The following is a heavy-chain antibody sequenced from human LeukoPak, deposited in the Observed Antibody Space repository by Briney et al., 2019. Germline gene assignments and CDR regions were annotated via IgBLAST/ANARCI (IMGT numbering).Heavy chain of an antibody. D-gene: IGHD3-10*01. J-gene: IGHJ4*02. CDR1: GFTFSSYS. CDR3: ARGFGSISADY. V-gene: IGHV3-48*01. CDR2: ISSSSSTI. Sequence: GGSLRLSCAASGFTFSSYSMNWVRQAPGKGLEWVSYISSSSSTIYYADSVKGRFTISRDNAKNSLYLQMNSLRAEDTAVYYCARGFGSISADYWGQGTLVTVSS.